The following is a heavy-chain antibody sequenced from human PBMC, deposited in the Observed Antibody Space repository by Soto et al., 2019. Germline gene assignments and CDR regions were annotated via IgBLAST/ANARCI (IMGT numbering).Heavy chain of an antibody. CDR1: GYTFTKYG. V-gene: IGHV1-18*01. CDR3: ATDGGKD. J-gene: IGHJ4*02. CDR2: ISPYNGDT. Sequence: QVLLVQSGAEVKKPGASVKVSCKTSGYTFTKYGINWVRQAPGQGLEWMGWISPYNGDTNYAQKFQDRVTMTTDTSTTTAYMELRSLKSGDTALYYCATDGGKDWGQGTLVTVSS. D-gene: IGHD3-16*01.